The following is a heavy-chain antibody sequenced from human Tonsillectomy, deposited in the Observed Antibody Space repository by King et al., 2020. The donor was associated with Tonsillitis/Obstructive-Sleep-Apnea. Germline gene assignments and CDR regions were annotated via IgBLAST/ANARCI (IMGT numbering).Heavy chain of an antibody. CDR1: GYSFSNYW. CDR3: ARIRGGSPASLFDY. J-gene: IGHJ4*02. V-gene: IGHV5-51*01. CDR2: IYGGDSET. Sequence: VQLVESGAEVKKPGESLKISCKGSGYSFSNYWIGWVRQMPGKGLEWMGIIYGGDSETRYSPSFQGQVTISADKSIRTAYLHWSSLQASDTAMYYCARIRGGSPASLFDYWGQGNLVTLSS. D-gene: IGHD3-10*01.